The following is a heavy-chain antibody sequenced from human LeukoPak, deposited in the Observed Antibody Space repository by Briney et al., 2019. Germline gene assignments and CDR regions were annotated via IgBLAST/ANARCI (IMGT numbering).Heavy chain of an antibody. Sequence: PGGSLRLSCAASGFTFSSHARSWVRQAPGKGLEWVSAISGSAGYTYYADSVKGRFTISRDNSKNTLNLQMNSLRAEDTAAYYCARDHDYGNGNFDFWGQGTLVTVSS. CDR1: GFTFSSHA. D-gene: IGHD4/OR15-4a*01. CDR3: ARDHDYGNGNFDF. V-gene: IGHV3-23*01. CDR2: ISGSAGYT. J-gene: IGHJ4*02.